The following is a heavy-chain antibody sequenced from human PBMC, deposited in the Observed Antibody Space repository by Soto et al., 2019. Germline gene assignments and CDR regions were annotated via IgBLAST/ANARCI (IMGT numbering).Heavy chain of an antibody. J-gene: IGHJ4*02. V-gene: IGHV3-30-3*01. CDR2: ISYDGSNK. Sequence: QVPLVESGGGVVQPGRSLRLSCAASGFTFSSYAMHWVRQAPGKGLEWVAVISYDGSNKYYADSVKGRFTISRDNSKNTLYLQMNSLRAEDTAVYYCASTEGYWGQGTLVTVSS. CDR3: ASTEGY. CDR1: GFTFSSYA.